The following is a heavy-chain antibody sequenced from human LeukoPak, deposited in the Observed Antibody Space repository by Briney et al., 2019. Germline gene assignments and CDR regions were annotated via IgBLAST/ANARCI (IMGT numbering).Heavy chain of an antibody. CDR3: ARGLYGDYYFDY. CDR1: GFTFSSYA. D-gene: IGHD4-17*01. Sequence: PGGSLRLSCAASGFTFSSYAIHWVRQAPGKGLEWVSVISYDGSNKYYADSVKGRFTISRDNSKNTLYLQMNSLRAEDTAVYYCARGLYGDYYFDYWGQGTLVTVSS. V-gene: IGHV3-30-3*01. CDR2: ISYDGSNK. J-gene: IGHJ4*02.